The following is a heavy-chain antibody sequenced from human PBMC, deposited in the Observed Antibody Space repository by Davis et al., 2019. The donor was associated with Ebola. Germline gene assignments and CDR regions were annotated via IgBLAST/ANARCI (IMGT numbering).Heavy chain of an antibody. CDR2: VNPDNGLS. J-gene: IGHJ4*02. CDR1: GYSFTARY. CDR3: ARDSGGYSIDY. D-gene: IGHD3-16*01. Sequence: ASVKVSCKASGYSFTARYVHWVRQAPGQGLEWMGWVNPDNGLSYFARKFEGRVTMTGDTSMSTVYLEVNSLTSADTVIYYCARDSGGYSIDYWGQGTLVNVSS. V-gene: IGHV1-2*02.